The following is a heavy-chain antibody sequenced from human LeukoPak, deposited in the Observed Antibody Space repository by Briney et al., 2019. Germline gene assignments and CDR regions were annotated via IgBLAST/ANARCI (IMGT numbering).Heavy chain of an antibody. Sequence: GGSLRLSCAASRFTFSSYWMAWVRQAPGKGLEWVANIKEDGSDTYYLDSVKGRFTISRDNSKNTLYLQMNSLRAEDTAVYYCARAPDYDYVWGNYRLWGQGTMVTVSS. D-gene: IGHD3-16*02. CDR3: ARAPDYDYVWGNYRL. CDR1: RFTFSSYW. CDR2: IKEDGSDT. V-gene: IGHV3-7*05. J-gene: IGHJ3*01.